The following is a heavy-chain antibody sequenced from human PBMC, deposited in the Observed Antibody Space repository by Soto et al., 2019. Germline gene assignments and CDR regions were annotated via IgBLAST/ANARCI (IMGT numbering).Heavy chain of an antibody. CDR1: GGTFSSYS. D-gene: IGHD3-16*01. CDR3: ARGGTLTPFDS. V-gene: IGHV1-69*12. Sequence: QVQLVQSGPEVKEPGSSVKVSCKTSGGTFSSYSLNWVRQAPGQGLEWMGVITPLYGTKNYAQRFRGRVTSAADESTSTVFMDLPRATSDHTAGYFCARGGTLTPFDSLGQGTLVTVSS. J-gene: IGHJ5*01. CDR2: ITPLYGTK.